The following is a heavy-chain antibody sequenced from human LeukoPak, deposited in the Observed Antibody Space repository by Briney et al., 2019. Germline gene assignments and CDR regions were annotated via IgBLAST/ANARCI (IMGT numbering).Heavy chain of an antibody. J-gene: IGHJ3*02. V-gene: IGHV3-30*18. CDR1: GFTFSTYG. Sequence: GRSLRLSCAASGFTFSTYGMHWVRQAPGKGLEWVAVISYDGSNKYYGDSVKGRFTISRDNSKNTLYLQMNSLRAEDTAVYYCAKDVGDDAFDIWSQGTMVTVSS. CDR2: ISYDGSNK. CDR3: AKDVGDDAFDI. D-gene: IGHD2-21*01.